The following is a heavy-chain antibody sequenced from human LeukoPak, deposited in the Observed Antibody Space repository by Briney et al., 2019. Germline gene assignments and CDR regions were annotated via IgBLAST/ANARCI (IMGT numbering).Heavy chain of an antibody. J-gene: IGHJ4*02. D-gene: IGHD2-15*01. CDR1: GFTFSSYG. V-gene: IGHV3-30*18. CDR2: ISYDGSNK. CDR3: AKEKVVAAHVFDY. Sequence: PGRSLRLSCAASGFTFSSYGVHWVRQAPGKGLEWVAVISYDGSNKYYADSVKGRFTISRDNSKNTLYLQMNSLRAEDTAVYYCAKEKVVAAHVFDYWGQGTLVTVSS.